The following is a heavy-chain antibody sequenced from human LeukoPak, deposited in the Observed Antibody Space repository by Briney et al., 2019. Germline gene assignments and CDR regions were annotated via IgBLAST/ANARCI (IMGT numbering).Heavy chain of an antibody. Sequence: ASVNVSCKASGYTFTSYGISWVRQAPGQGLEWMGWISAYNGNTNYAQKLQGRVTMTTDTSTSTAYMELRSLRSDDTAVYYCARGALDTYDYYYYGMDVWGQGTTVTVSS. CDR1: GYTFTSYG. CDR3: ARGALDTYDYYYYGMDV. J-gene: IGHJ6*02. CDR2: ISAYNGNT. V-gene: IGHV1-18*01. D-gene: IGHD5-18*01.